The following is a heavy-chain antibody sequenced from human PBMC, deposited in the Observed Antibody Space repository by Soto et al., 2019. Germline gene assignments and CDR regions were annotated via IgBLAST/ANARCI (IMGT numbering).Heavy chain of an antibody. Sequence: GGSLRLSCAASGFTFSSYAMHWVRQAPGKGLEWVAVISYDGSNKYYADSVKGRFTISRDNSKNTLYLQMNSLRAEDTAVYYCARVGDKWELLYYGMDVWGQGTTVTVSS. CDR3: ARVGDKWELLYYGMDV. CDR2: ISYDGSNK. J-gene: IGHJ6*02. CDR1: GFTFSSYA. D-gene: IGHD1-26*01. V-gene: IGHV3-30-3*01.